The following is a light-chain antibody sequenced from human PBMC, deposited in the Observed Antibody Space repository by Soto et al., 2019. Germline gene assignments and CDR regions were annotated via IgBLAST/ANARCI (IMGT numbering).Light chain of an antibody. CDR2: DGG. CDR3: QVWDRTSDHSYV. V-gene: IGLV3-21*02. Sequence: VLTQPPSVSVAPGQTARITCGGDNIGSKSVHWYQQKPGQAPVLVVYDGGDRPSGIPARFSGSNSGNTATLTISRVEAGDEADYYCQVWDRTSDHSYVFGTGTKVTVL. CDR1: NIGSKS. J-gene: IGLJ1*01.